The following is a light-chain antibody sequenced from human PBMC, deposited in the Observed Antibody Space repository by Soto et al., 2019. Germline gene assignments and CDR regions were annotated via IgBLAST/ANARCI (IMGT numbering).Light chain of an antibody. CDR3: QQYYTHSALT. V-gene: IGKV4-1*01. CDR1: QSVLYSSNNKNY. CDR2: WAS. J-gene: IGKJ4*01. Sequence: DIVMTQSPDSLAVSLGERATINCKSSQSVLYSSNNKNYLAWYQQKPGQPPKLLIYWASTRESGVPDRFSGSGSGTDFTLTISSLQAEDVAVYYCQQYYTHSALTFGGGTKVEIK.